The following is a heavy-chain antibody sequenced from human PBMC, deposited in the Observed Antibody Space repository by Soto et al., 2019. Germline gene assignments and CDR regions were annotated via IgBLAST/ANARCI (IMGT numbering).Heavy chain of an antibody. CDR2: ISGSGGGT. Sequence: GGSLRLSCAASGFTFSNYDMSWVRQAPGKGLEWVSTISGSGGGTYYADSVKGRFTISRDNSKNTLYLQMNSLRAEDTAVYYCARARGAVFGEFFDYWGQGTLVTVSS. V-gene: IGHV3-23*01. CDR3: ARARGAVFGEFFDY. J-gene: IGHJ4*02. CDR1: GFTFSNYD. D-gene: IGHD3-10*01.